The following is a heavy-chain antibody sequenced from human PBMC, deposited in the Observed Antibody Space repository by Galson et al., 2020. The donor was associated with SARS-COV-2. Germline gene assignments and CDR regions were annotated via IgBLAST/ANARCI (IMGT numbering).Heavy chain of an antibody. D-gene: IGHD2-15*01. J-gene: IGHJ6*02. V-gene: IGHV1-46*01. CDR3: ASAATLYYYYGMDV. Sequence: ASVQVSCKASGYTFTSYYMHWVRQAPGQGLEWMGIINPNGGSTSYAQKFQGRVTMTRDTSTSTVYMELSSLRSEDTAVYYCASAATLYYYYGMDVWGQGTTVTVAS. CDR1: GYTFTSYY. CDR2: INPNGGST.